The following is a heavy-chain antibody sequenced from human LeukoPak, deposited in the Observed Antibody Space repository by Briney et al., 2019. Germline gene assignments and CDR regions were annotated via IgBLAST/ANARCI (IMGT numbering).Heavy chain of an antibody. D-gene: IGHD6-13*01. V-gene: IGHV4-61*02. Sequence: SETLSLTCTVSGGSISSGSYYWSWIRQPAGKGLEWIGRIYTSGSTNYNPSLQSRVTMSLDTSENQFSLRLSSVTAADTAVYYCARLTYSNNWYFRRGLDNWFDPWGQGTLVTVSS. CDR2: IYTSGST. J-gene: IGHJ5*02. CDR3: ARLTYSNNWYFRRGLDNWFDP. CDR1: GGSISSGSYY.